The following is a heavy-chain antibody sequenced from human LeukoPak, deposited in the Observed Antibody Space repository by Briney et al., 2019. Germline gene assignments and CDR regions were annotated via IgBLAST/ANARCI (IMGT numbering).Heavy chain of an antibody. CDR2: IIPIFGTA. CDR3: ARDATEYTFYYYYYYMDV. J-gene: IGHJ6*03. V-gene: IGHV1-69*01. Sequence: SVKVSCKASGGTFSSYAISWVRQAPGQGLEWMGGIIPIFGTANYAQKFQGRVTITADEPTSTAYMELSSLRSEDTAVYYCARDATEYTFYYYYYYMDVWGKGTTVTVSS. D-gene: IGHD2-15*01. CDR1: GGTFSSYA.